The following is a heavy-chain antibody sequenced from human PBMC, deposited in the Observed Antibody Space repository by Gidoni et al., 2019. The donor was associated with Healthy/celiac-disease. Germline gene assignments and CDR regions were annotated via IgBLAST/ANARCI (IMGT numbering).Heavy chain of an antibody. CDR3: ARDQSYYYDSSDNENYYYYGMDV. CDR2: ISSSGSTI. Sequence: EVQLVESGGGLVQPGGSLRLSCAASGFPFSSYEMNWVRPAPGKGLEWVSYISSSGSTIYYADSVKGRFTISRDNAKNSLYLQMNSLRAEDTAVYYCARDQSYYYDSSDNENYYYYGMDVWGQGTTVTVSS. CDR1: GFPFSSYE. J-gene: IGHJ6*02. V-gene: IGHV3-48*03. D-gene: IGHD3-22*01.